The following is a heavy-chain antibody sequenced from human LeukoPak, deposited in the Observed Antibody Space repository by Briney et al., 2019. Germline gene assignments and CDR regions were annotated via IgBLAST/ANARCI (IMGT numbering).Heavy chain of an antibody. CDR1: GFTFSSYA. V-gene: IGHV3-23*01. CDR3: AKAGRGYSYGGFDY. CDR2: ISGSGGST. Sequence: GGSLRLSCAASGFTFSSYAMSWVRQAPGKGLEWVSAISGSGGSTYYADSVKGRFTISRDNSKNTLYLQMNSLRAEDTDVYYCAKAGRGYSYGGFDYWGQGTLVTVSS. D-gene: IGHD5-18*01. J-gene: IGHJ4*02.